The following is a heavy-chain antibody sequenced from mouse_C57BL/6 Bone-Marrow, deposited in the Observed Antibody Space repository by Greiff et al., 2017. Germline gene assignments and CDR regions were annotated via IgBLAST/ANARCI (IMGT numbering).Heavy chain of an antibody. CDR3: ARCYDSNYAMDY. Sequence: FQLQQSGPELVKPGASVKMSCKASGYTFTDYNMHWVKQSHGKSLEWIGYINPNNGGTSYNQKFKGKATLTVNKSSSTAYMELRSLTSEDSAVYYCARCYDSNYAMDYWGQGTSVTVAS. J-gene: IGHJ4*01. V-gene: IGHV1-22*01. D-gene: IGHD2-4*01. CDR1: GYTFTDYN. CDR2: INPNNGGT.